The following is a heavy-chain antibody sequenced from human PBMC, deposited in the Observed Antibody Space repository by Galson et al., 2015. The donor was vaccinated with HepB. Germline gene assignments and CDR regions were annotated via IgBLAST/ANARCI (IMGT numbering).Heavy chain of an antibody. CDR2: INPSGGST. D-gene: IGHD6-13*01. CDR3: ARDCFIAAAGMSTYYYGMDV. J-gene: IGHJ6*02. Sequence: SVKVSCKASGYTFTSYYMRWVRQAPGQGLEWMGIINPSGGSTSYAQKFQGRVTMTRDTSTSTVYMELSSLRSEDTAVYYCARDCFIAAAGMSTYYYGMDVWGQGTTVTVSS. CDR1: GYTFTSYY. V-gene: IGHV1-46*03.